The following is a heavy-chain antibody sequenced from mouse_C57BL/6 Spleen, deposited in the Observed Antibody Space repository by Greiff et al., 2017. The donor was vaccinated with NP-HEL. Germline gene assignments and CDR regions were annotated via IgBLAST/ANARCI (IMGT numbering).Heavy chain of an antibody. CDR3: ARDAHYYGSSYYWYFDV. J-gene: IGHJ1*03. V-gene: IGHV5-4*01. Sequence: DVKLVESGGGLVKPGGSLKLSCAASGFTFSSYAMSWVRQTPEKRLEWVATISDGGSYTYYPDNVKGRFTISRDNAKNNLYLQMSHLKSEDTAMYYCARDAHYYGSSYYWYFDVWGTGTTVTVSS. CDR2: ISDGGSYT. D-gene: IGHD1-1*01. CDR1: GFTFSSYA.